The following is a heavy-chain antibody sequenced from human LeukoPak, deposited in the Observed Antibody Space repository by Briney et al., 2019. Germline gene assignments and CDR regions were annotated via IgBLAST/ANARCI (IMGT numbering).Heavy chain of an antibody. CDR3: AKPSDYP. J-gene: IGHJ5*02. V-gene: IGHV3-23*01. CDR1: GFTFSNYD. CDR2: ISTSGGRT. Sequence: GGSLRLSCAASGFTFSNYDMNWVRQAPGKGLEWVSAISTSGGRTYYGDSVKGRFTISRDNSKNTLYLQMNSLRAEDTAIYYCAKPSDYPLGQGTLVTVSS. D-gene: IGHD2-21*02.